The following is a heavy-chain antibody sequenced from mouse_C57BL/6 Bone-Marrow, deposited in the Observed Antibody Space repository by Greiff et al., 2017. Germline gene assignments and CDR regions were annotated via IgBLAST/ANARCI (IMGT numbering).Heavy chain of an antibody. CDR3: ALITTVVATSDV. V-gene: IGHV1-72*01. CDR1: GYTFTSYW. D-gene: IGHD1-1*01. Sequence: QVQLQQPGAELVKPGASVKLSCKASGYTFTSYWMHWVKQRPGRGLEWIGRIDPNSGGTKYNEKFKSKATLTVDKPSSTAYIQLRSLTSEDSAVYYCALITTVVATSDVWGTGTTVTVSS. J-gene: IGHJ1*03. CDR2: IDPNSGGT.